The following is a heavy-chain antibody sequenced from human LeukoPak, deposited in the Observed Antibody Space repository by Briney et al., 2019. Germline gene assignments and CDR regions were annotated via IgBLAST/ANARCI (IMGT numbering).Heavy chain of an antibody. CDR3: ARTLIVPSIAAAAPYYYYYGMDV. CDR1: GGSISSSSYY. CDR2: IYYSGST. Sequence: PSETLSLTCTVSGGSISSSSYYWGWIRQPPGKGLEWIGSIYYSGSTYYNPSLKSRVTISVDTSKNQFSLKLSSVTAADTAVYYCARTLIVPSIAAAAPYYYYYGMDVWGQGTTVTVSS. J-gene: IGHJ6*02. V-gene: IGHV4-39*01. D-gene: IGHD6-13*01.